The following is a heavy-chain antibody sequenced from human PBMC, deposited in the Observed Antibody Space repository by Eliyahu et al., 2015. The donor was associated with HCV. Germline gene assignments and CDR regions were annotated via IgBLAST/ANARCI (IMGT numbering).Heavy chain of an antibody. D-gene: IGHD4-23*01. CDR2: ISWNSGII. J-gene: IGHJ3*01. Sequence: EQLEESGGGFVRPGGSLRLSCVASGFSFXEXAMSWVRQAPGKGLDWVSGISWNSGIIDYADSVKGRFIISRDNAKKSLYLQMDGLRPEDTALYYCAKSRXVVVDHESXDVWGQGAMVTVSS. V-gene: IGHV3-9*01. CDR1: GFSFXEXA. CDR3: AKSRXVVVDHESXDV.